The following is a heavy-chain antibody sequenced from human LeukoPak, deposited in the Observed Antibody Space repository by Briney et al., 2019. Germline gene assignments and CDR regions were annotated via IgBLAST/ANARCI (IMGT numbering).Heavy chain of an antibody. CDR2: VYHSVST. J-gene: IGHJ3*02. Sequence: SETLSLTCAVSGGSISSSYWWSWVRQPPGKGLEWIGEVYHSVSTNYYPSLKSRVTISIGKSKNQFSLKLSSVTAADTAVYYCAGAYCGGDCYSGRAFDIWGQGTMVTVSS. V-gene: IGHV4-4*02. D-gene: IGHD2-21*02. CDR1: GGSISSSYW. CDR3: AGAYCGGDCYSGRAFDI.